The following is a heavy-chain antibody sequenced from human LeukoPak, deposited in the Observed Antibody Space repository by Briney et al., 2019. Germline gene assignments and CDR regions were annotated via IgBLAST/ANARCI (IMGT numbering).Heavy chain of an antibody. V-gene: IGHV3-53*01. D-gene: IGHD3-10*01. CDR1: GFTVSSNY. Sequence: GGSLRLSCAASGFTVSSNYMSWVRQAPGKGLEWVSVIYSGGSTYYADSVKGRFTISRDNSKNTLYLQMNSLRAEDTAVYYCARVQSRWFGELLGYYFDYWGQGTLVTVYS. CDR2: IYSGGST. J-gene: IGHJ4*02. CDR3: ARVQSRWFGELLGYYFDY.